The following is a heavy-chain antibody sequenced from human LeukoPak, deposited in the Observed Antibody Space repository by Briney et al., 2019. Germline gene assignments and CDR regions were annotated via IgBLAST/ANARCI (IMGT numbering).Heavy chain of an antibody. Sequence: GGSLRLSCAASGFTFDDYAMHWVRQAPGKGLEWVSLISWDGGSTYYADSVKGRFTISRDNSKNSLYLQMNSLRAEDTALYYCAKVGIRHYDSSGYYLGPYYMDVWGKGTTVTVSS. CDR2: ISWDGGST. CDR3: AKVGIRHYDSSGYYLGPYYMDV. J-gene: IGHJ6*03. CDR1: GFTFDDYA. D-gene: IGHD3-22*01. V-gene: IGHV3-43D*03.